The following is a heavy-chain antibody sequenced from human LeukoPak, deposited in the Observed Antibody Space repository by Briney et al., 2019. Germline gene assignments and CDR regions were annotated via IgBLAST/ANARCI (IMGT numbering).Heavy chain of an antibody. V-gene: IGHV3-30*02. CDR1: GFTFSSYA. CDR2: IRYDGSNK. D-gene: IGHD4-23*01. Sequence: GGSLRLSCAASGFTFSSYAMHWVRQAPGKGLEWVAFIRYDGSNKYYADSVKGRFTISRDNSKNTLYLQMNSLRAEDTAVYYCAKDVLYDYGGNEYWGQGTLVTVSS. J-gene: IGHJ4*02. CDR3: AKDVLYDYGGNEY.